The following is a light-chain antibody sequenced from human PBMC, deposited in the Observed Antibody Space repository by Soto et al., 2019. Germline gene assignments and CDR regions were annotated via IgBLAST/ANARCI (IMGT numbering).Light chain of an antibody. Sequence: EFVFRQSPGTPFLSPGEKDTLSCRARQSVSSSYLAWYQQKPGQAPRLLIYGASSRATGIPDRFSGSGSGTDFTLTISRLEPEDFAVYYCQQYGSSSWTFGQGTKVDIK. CDR3: QQYGSSSWT. CDR2: GAS. CDR1: QSVSSSY. J-gene: IGKJ1*01. V-gene: IGKV3-20*01.